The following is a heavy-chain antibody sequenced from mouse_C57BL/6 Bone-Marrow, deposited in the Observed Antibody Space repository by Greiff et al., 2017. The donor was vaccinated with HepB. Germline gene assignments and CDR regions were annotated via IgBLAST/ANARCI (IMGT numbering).Heavy chain of an antibody. CDR3: ARGLDYYGSSYPLYAMDY. Sequence: QVQLQQPGAELVRPGSSVKLSCKASGYTFTSYWMHWVKQRPIQGLEWIGNIDPSDSETHYNQKFKDKATLTVDKSSITAYMQLSSLTSEDSAVYYCARGLDYYGSSYPLYAMDYWGQGTSVTVSS. J-gene: IGHJ4*01. CDR1: GYTFTSYW. D-gene: IGHD1-1*01. V-gene: IGHV1-52*01. CDR2: IDPSDSET.